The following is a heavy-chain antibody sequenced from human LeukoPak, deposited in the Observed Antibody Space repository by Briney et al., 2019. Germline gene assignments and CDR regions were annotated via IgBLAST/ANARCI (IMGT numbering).Heavy chain of an antibody. V-gene: IGHV3-23*01. CDR2: ISGSGGST. CDR3: AKDRGPYSGYDSFFDF. Sequence: GGSLRLSCAASGFTFSSYSMSWVRQAPGKRLEWVSGISGSGGSTYYSDSVKGRFTISRDNSKNTLFLQMNSLRAEDTAVYYCAKDRGPYSGYDSFFDFWGQGTLVTVSS. J-gene: IGHJ4*02. D-gene: IGHD5-12*01. CDR1: GFTFSSYS.